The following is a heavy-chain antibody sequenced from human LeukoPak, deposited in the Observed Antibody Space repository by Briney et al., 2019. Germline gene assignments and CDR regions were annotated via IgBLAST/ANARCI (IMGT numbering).Heavy chain of an antibody. CDR3: ASLYSSSSGYMDV. Sequence: ASVKVSCKASGGTFSSYAISWVRQAPGQGLEWMGGIIPIFGTANYAQKFQGRVTITTDESTSTAYMELSSLRSEDMAVYYCASLYSSSSGYMDVWGKGTTVTVSS. V-gene: IGHV1-69*05. J-gene: IGHJ6*03. CDR2: IIPIFGTA. D-gene: IGHD6-6*01. CDR1: GGTFSSYA.